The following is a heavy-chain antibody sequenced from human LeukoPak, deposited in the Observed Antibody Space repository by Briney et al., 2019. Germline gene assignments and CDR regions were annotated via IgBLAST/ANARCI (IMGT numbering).Heavy chain of an antibody. CDR2: IYYSGST. Sequence: SETLSLTCTVSGGSISSYYWSWIRQPPGKGLEWIGYIYYSGSTNYNPSLKSRVTMSVDTSKNQFSLKLSSVTAADTAVYYCARGPRATVTTSQYLYYYYYMDVWGKGTTVTISS. V-gene: IGHV4-59*12. J-gene: IGHJ6*03. CDR1: GGSISSYY. D-gene: IGHD4-17*01. CDR3: ARGPRATVTTSQYLYYYYYMDV.